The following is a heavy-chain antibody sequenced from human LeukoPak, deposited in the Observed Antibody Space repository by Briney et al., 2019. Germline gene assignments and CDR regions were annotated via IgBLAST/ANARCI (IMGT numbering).Heavy chain of an antibody. D-gene: IGHD3-22*01. V-gene: IGHV4-4*07. CDR1: GGSMSSYS. CDR3: ARGDDSSGYSPFDY. Sequence: SETLSLTCTVSGGSMSSYSWTWIRQPAGKGLEWIGRISPSGTTNYNPSLKSRVTMSVDTSKNQFSLKLSSVTAADTAVYYCARGDDSSGYSPFDYWGQGTLVTVSS. CDR2: ISPSGTT. J-gene: IGHJ4*02.